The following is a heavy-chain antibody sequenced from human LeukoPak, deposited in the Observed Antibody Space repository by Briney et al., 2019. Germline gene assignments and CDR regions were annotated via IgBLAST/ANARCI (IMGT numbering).Heavy chain of an antibody. D-gene: IGHD3-22*01. Sequence: GGSLRLSCVASGFTFSRYGMHWVRQAPGRGLEWVAIIWYDGSNKYYADSVKGRFTISRDTSKNTLYLQMDSLRAEDTAVYYCASGDTTGYSGDAFNIWGQGTMVTVSS. CDR2: IWYDGSNK. J-gene: IGHJ3*02. V-gene: IGHV3-33*03. CDR1: GFTFSRYG. CDR3: ASGDTTGYSGDAFNI.